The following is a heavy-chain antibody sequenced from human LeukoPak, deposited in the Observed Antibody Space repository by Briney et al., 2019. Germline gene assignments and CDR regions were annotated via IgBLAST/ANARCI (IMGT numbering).Heavy chain of an antibody. Sequence: GSGPALVKPTQTLTLTCTFSGFSLSTSGMCVSWIRQPPGKALKWLARIDWDDDKYYSTSLKTRLTISKDTSKNQVVLTMTNMDPVDTATYYCARIDSYCSGGSCGYFQHWGQGTLVTVSS. J-gene: IGHJ1*01. CDR3: ARIDSYCSGGSCGYFQH. CDR2: IDWDDDK. V-gene: IGHV2-70*11. D-gene: IGHD2-15*01. CDR1: GFSLSTSGMC.